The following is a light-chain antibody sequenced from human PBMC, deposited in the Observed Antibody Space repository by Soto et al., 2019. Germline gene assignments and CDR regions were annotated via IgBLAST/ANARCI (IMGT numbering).Light chain of an antibody. V-gene: IGKV3-20*01. CDR2: GTT. CDR1: QSVSSY. CDR3: QQYDSSPPSIT. J-gene: IGKJ5*01. Sequence: SVLPQSPATLSLSPGERATLSCRAIQSVSSYLAWYQQKPGQAPGLLIYGTTSRATGTPDRFSGSGSGTDFTLTINRLEPEDFAVYYCQQYDSSPPSITFGQRTRLEIK.